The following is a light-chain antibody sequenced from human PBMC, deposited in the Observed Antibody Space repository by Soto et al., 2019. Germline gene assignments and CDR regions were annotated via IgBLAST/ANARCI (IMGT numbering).Light chain of an antibody. V-gene: IGKV1-39*01. CDR1: QSISTF. J-gene: IGKJ1*01. Sequence: DIQMTQSPSSLSASVGDRVTITCRASQSISTFLNWYQQKPGKAPNLLIYAASGLQSGVPSGFSGSGSGTEFTLTITSLQPDDFATYYCQHYNSYSEAFGQGTKVDIK. CDR3: QHYNSYSEA. CDR2: AAS.